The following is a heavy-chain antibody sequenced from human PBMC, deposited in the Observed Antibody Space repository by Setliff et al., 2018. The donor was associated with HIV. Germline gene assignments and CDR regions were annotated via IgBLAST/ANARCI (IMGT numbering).Heavy chain of an antibody. D-gene: IGHD5-12*01. CDR2: ISWDGGST. CDR1: GFTFDDYS. CDR3: AKDTFSKVVATSLGY. Sequence: PGESLKISCAASGFTFDDYSIHWVRQPPGKGLEWVSLISWDGGSTYYADSVKGRFTISRDDSKNSLYLQMNSLRPEDTAFYYCAKDTFSKVVATSLGYWGQGTLVTVSS. V-gene: IGHV3-43*01. J-gene: IGHJ4*02.